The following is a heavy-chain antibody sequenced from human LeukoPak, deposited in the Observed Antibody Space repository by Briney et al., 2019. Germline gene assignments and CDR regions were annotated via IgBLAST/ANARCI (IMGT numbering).Heavy chain of an antibody. CDR3: AKDERGYSYGLIDY. V-gene: IGHV3-33*06. CDR1: GFTFSSYG. D-gene: IGHD5-18*01. Sequence: PGGSLRLSCAASGFTFSSYGMHWVRQAPGKGLEWVAVIWYDGSNKYYAASVKGRFTISRDNSKNTLYLQMNSLRAEDTAVYYYAKDERGYSYGLIDYWGQGTLVTVSS. J-gene: IGHJ4*02. CDR2: IWYDGSNK.